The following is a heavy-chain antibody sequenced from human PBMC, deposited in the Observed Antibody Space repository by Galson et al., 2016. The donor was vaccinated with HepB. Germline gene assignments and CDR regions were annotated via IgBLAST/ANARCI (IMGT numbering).Heavy chain of an antibody. CDR3: ARGGGYYYFGY. D-gene: IGHD2-21*01. J-gene: IGHJ4*02. CDR2: ISYDGNKK. CDR1: GFTFSTYA. V-gene: IGHV3-30-3*01. Sequence: SLRLSCAASGFTFSTYAMHWVRQAPGKGLEWVAVISYDGNKKYYAASVNGRFTIARDTSENTLYLQMNSLRAEDTAVYYCARGGGYYYFGYWGQGNLVTVSS.